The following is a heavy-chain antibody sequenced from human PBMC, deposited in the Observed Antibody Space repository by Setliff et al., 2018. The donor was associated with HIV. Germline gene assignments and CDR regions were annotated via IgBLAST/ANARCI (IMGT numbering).Heavy chain of an antibody. Sequence: GASVKVSCKASGYTFTKYGISWVRQAPGQGLEWMGWISAYNGNTYYAQKFQGRVTMTTETSTSTAYLELRSLRSDDTAVYYCARGYCTNAVCSDAFDIWGQGTMVTVSS. V-gene: IGHV1-18*01. D-gene: IGHD2-8*01. J-gene: IGHJ3*02. CDR3: ARGYCTNAVCSDAFDI. CDR1: GYTFTKYG. CDR2: ISAYNGNT.